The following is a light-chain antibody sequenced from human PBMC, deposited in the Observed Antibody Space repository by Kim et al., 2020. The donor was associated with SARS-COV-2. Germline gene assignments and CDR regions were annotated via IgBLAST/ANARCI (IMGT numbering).Light chain of an antibody. CDR1: QRIGNM. Sequence: ASVGDRVTITCRASQRIGNMLAWYQQKPEKAPKFLIYEASSLESGVPSRFSGSGSGTEFTLTISSLQPDDLATYYCQQYTSYPLTFGGGTKVDNK. CDR3: QQYTSYPLT. J-gene: IGKJ4*01. CDR2: EAS. V-gene: IGKV1-5*03.